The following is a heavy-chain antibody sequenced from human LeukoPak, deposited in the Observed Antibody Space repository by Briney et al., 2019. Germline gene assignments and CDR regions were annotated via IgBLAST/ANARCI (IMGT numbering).Heavy chain of an antibody. J-gene: IGHJ4*02. CDR2: INHGGST. CDR1: GGSFSGYY. D-gene: IGHD4-4*01. Sequence: SETLSLTCAVYGGSFSGYYWSWIRQPPGKGLEWIGEINHGGSTNYNPSLKSRVTISVDTSKNLLSLKLTSVTAADTAVYYCARGRDDYSNYYFDYWGQGAQVTVSS. V-gene: IGHV4-34*01. CDR3: ARGRDDYSNYYFDY.